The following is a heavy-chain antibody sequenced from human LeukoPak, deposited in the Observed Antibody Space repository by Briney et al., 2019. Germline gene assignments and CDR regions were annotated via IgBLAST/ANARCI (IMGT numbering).Heavy chain of an antibody. CDR2: IRSKAYGGTT. CDR3: TRDLLYGDYGGYYYYGMDV. J-gene: IGHJ6*02. D-gene: IGHD4-17*01. Sequence: PGRSLRLSCTASGFTFGDYAMSWVRQAPGKGLEWVGFIRSKAYGGTTEYAASVKGRFTISRDDSKSIAYLRMNSLKTEDTAVYYCTRDLLYGDYGGYYYYGMDVWGQGTTVTVSS. V-gene: IGHV3-49*04. CDR1: GFTFGDYA.